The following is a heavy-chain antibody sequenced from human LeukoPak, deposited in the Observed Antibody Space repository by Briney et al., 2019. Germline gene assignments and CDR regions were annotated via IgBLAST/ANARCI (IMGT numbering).Heavy chain of an antibody. J-gene: IGHJ3*02. D-gene: IGHD3-16*02. CDR1: GGSFSGYY. V-gene: IGHV4-34*01. Sequence: SETPSLTCAVYGGSFSGYYWSWIRQPPGKGLEWIGEINHSGSTNYNPSLKSRVTISVDTSKNQFSLKLSSVTAADTAVYYCAREVITSYYDYVWGSYRGQAFDIWGQGTMVTVSS. CDR2: INHSGST. CDR3: AREVITSYYDYVWGSYRGQAFDI.